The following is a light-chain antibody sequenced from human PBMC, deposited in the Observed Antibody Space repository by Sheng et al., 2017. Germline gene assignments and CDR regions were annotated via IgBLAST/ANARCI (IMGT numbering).Light chain of an antibody. Sequence: QSALTQPASVSGSPGQSITLSCTGTSSDVGGYNYLSWYQQHSGKAPKLIIYDVNYRPSRGFQSLLWLQVWQKRTSLTISDLQAEDEALYYCSSYTSFSTVVFGGGTNLTVL. V-gene: IGLV2-14*03. CDR1: SSDVGGYNY. CDR3: SSYTSFSTVV. J-gene: IGLJ2*01. CDR2: DVN.